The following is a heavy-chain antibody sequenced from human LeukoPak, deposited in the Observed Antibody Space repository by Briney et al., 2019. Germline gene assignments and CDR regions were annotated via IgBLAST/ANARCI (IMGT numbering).Heavy chain of an antibody. Sequence: ASVKVSCKASGYTFTGYYMHWVRQAPGQGLEWMGIINPSGGSTSYAQKFQGRVTMTRDMSTSTVYMELSSLRSEDTAVYYCARDLEVRGVIDYWGQGTLVTVSS. J-gene: IGHJ4*02. V-gene: IGHV1-46*01. CDR3: ARDLEVRGVIDY. CDR1: GYTFTGYY. D-gene: IGHD3-10*01. CDR2: INPSGGST.